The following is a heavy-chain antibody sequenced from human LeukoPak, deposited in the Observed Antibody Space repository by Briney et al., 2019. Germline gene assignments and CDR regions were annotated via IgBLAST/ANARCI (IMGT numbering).Heavy chain of an antibody. D-gene: IGHD3-9*01. Sequence: SVKVSCKASGGTFSSYAISWVRQAPGQGLEWMGGIIPIFGTANYAQKLQGRVTMTTDTSTSTAYMELRSLRSDDTAVYYCAITTGTVVYYYYGMDVWGQGTTVTVSS. CDR3: AITTGTVVYYYYGMDV. V-gene: IGHV1-69*05. CDR2: IIPIFGTA. J-gene: IGHJ6*02. CDR1: GGTFSSYA.